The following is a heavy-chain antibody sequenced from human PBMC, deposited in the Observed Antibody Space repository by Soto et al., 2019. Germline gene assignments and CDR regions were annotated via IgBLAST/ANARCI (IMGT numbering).Heavy chain of an antibody. Sequence: PGESLKIPCNGSGYSLTSYWFLLVRHLPGQSLEWMGIIYHGDSVTSYSRSYQGQVTNSADKSISTAYLQWSSLKASYTAMYDCAGYGSLSSGWFEYYFDYWGQGTLVTVSS. CDR1: GYSLTSYW. V-gene: IGHV5-51*01. CDR2: IYHGDSVT. D-gene: IGHD6-19*01. CDR3: AGYGSLSSGWFEYYFDY. J-gene: IGHJ4*02.